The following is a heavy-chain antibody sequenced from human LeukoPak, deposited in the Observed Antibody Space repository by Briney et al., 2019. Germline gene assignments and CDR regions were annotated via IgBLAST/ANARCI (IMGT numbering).Heavy chain of an antibody. CDR1: GFTFRNYR. CDR2: LKHDGSEE. D-gene: IGHD6-19*01. CDR3: AKVLSGWYWGNDC. Sequence: GGSLRLSCVGSGFTFRNYRMSWVRQAPGKGLEWEAKLKHDGSEEYYVDSAKGRFTISRDNAKNSLYLQMNSLRAEDTAIYCCAKVLSGWYWGNDCWGQGTLVAVSS. J-gene: IGHJ4*02. V-gene: IGHV3-7*01.